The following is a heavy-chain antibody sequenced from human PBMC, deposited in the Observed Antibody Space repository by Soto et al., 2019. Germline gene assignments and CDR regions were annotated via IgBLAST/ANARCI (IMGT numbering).Heavy chain of an antibody. D-gene: IGHD6-13*01. J-gene: IGHJ4*02. V-gene: IGHV1-69*06. CDR2: ISPIFCTS. Sequence: SSVKVSRKASGCSFSSYPFSWVRQAPGQGREGMGGISPIFCTSNYEQKFQGRVTITADKSTSTAYMELSTMRSEDTAVYYCARESRKQLATSLDYWGQGTLVTVSS. CDR3: ARESRKQLATSLDY. CDR1: GCSFSSYP.